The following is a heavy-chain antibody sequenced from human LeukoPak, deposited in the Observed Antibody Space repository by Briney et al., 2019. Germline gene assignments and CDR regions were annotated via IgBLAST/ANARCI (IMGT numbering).Heavy chain of an antibody. J-gene: IGHJ4*02. Sequence: PGGSLRLSCVASGFTFSTYSMNWVRQAPGKGLEWISYISSGGGTMHYADSVKGRFTISRDNVKNSIYLQMNSLRAEDTAVYYCARDPAGPGIYYDYLGQGTLVTVSS. V-gene: IGHV3-48*01. CDR1: GFTFSTYS. D-gene: IGHD3-10*01. CDR2: ISSGGGTM. CDR3: ARDPAGPGIYYDY.